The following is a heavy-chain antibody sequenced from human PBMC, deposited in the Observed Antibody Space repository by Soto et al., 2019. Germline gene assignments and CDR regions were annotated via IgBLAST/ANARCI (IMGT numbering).Heavy chain of an antibody. Sequence: EVQLVESGGGLVKPGGSLRPSCAASGFTFSNALMSWVRQAPGKGLEWVGRIKSKTDGGTTDYAAPVKGRFTISRDDSKNTLYLQMNSLKTEDTAVYYCTTGLTIFGVVIDPWGQGTLVTVSS. D-gene: IGHD3-3*01. V-gene: IGHV3-15*01. J-gene: IGHJ5*02. CDR1: GFTFSNAL. CDR3: TTGLTIFGVVIDP. CDR2: IKSKTDGGTT.